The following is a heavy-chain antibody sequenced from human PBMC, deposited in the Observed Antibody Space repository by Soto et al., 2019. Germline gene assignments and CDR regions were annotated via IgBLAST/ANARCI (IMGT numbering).Heavy chain of an antibody. CDR1: GFNFDDHV. V-gene: IGHV3-9*01. CDR3: ARSWSGSTSGRVDV. Sequence: GGSLRLSCVASGFNFDDHVMHWVRQVPGKGLEWVGHINWDGYSIGYGGSVRGRFSISRDNAKNTLYLQMNSLRPEDTALYFCARSWSGSTSGRVDVWGQGTTVTGLL. D-gene: IGHD3-3*01. J-gene: IGHJ6*02. CDR2: INWDGYSI.